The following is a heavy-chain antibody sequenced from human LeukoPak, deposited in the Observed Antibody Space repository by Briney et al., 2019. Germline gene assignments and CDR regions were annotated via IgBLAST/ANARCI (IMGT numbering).Heavy chain of an antibody. CDR2: IYYSGST. D-gene: IGHD6-13*01. CDR3: ARLFGYSSSCVDY. V-gene: IGHV4-39*01. J-gene: IGHJ4*02. CDR1: GGSISSSSYY. Sequence: SATLTLTCTGSGGSISSSSYYWGWIRQPPGKGLEWIGSIYYSGSTYYNPSLKSRVTISVDTSKNQFSLKLSSVTAADTAVYYCARLFGYSSSCVDYWGQGTLVTVSS.